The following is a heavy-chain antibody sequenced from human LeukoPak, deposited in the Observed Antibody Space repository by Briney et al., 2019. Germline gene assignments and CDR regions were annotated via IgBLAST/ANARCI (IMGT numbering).Heavy chain of an antibody. J-gene: IGHJ4*02. V-gene: IGHV3-48*04. CDR2: ISGTGTTI. CDR3: ARDPDLYYFDY. Sequence: GGSLRLSCAASGFTFSSYSMNWVRQAPGKGLEWVSYISGTGTTIYYADSVKGRFTISRDNAKNSLYLQMNILSAEDTAVYFCARDPDLYYFDYWGQGTLVTVSS. D-gene: IGHD1-14*01. CDR1: GFTFSSYS.